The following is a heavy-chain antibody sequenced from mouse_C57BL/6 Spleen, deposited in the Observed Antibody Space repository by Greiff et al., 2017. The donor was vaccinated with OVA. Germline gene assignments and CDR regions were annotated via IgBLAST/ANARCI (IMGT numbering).Heavy chain of an antibody. J-gene: IGHJ1*03. D-gene: IGHD3-1*01. CDR3: ARRGYSTGYFDG. V-gene: IGHV1-50*01. CDR2: IDPSDSYT. CDR1: GYTFTSYW. Sequence: QVQLQQSGAELVKPGASVTLSCQASGYTFTSYWMQWVNQRPGPGLEWIGAIDPSDSYTNSTQKLQGKATLTVDTYSSTAYMQLISLTSDDSAVDYCARRGYSTGYFDGWGTGTTVTVSS.